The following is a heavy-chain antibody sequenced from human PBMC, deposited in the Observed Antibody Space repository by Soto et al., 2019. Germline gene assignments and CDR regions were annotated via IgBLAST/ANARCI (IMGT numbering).Heavy chain of an antibody. Sequence: SETLSLTCAVSGGSISSGGYAWAWIRQPPGKGLEWVGYIYQSGSTYYNPSLKSRVTIAADRSKNQFSLNLASVTAADTDVYYCARSYSGGDAYFDYWGQGTVVTVSS. CDR2: IYQSGST. CDR3: ARSYSGGDAYFDY. J-gene: IGHJ4*02. CDR1: GGSISSGGYA. V-gene: IGHV4-30-2*01. D-gene: IGHD2-21*02.